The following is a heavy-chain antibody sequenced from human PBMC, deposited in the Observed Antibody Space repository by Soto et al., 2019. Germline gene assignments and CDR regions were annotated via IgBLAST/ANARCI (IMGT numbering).Heavy chain of an antibody. V-gene: IGHV3-74*01. CDR3: ARTKASIAAAGTWVFVPY. Sequence: GGSLRLSCAASGFTFSSYWMHWVRQAPGKGLVWVSRINSDGSSTSYADSVKGRFTISRDNAKNRLYRQMNSLRAEDTAVYYCARTKASIAAAGTWVFVPYWGQGTLVTVSS. D-gene: IGHD6-13*01. CDR2: INSDGSST. CDR1: GFTFSSYW. J-gene: IGHJ4*02.